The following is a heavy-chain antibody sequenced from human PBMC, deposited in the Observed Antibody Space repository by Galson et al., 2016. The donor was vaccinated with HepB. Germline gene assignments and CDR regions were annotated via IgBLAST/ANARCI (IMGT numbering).Heavy chain of an antibody. CDR1: GFTFSSHS. CDR2: ISSSSGTK. CDR3: TGLSSYYDFWSGSLGY. J-gene: IGHJ4*02. D-gene: IGHD3-3*01. Sequence: SLRLSCAASGFTFSSHSMSWVRQAPGKGLEWISYISSSSGTKYYADSVKGRFTISRDNAKNSLYLQMNSLRAEDTAVYYCTGLSSYYDFWSGSLGYWGQGTQVSVSS. V-gene: IGHV3-48*01.